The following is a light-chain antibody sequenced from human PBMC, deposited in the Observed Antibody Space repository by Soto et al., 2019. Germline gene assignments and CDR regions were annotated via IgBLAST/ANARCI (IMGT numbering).Light chain of an antibody. V-gene: IGKV3-15*01. CDR3: QQYNNWPRT. Sequence: IVLTQSPGTLSLSPGERTTLSCRASQSISRYLAWYQQKPGQAPRLLIYGASTRATGIPARFSGSGSGTEFTLTISSLQSEDFAVYYCQQYNNWPRTFGQGTKV. CDR1: QSISRY. J-gene: IGKJ1*01. CDR2: GAS.